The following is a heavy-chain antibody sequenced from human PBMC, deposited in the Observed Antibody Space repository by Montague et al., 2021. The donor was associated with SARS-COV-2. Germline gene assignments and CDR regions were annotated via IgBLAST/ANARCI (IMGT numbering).Heavy chain of an antibody. CDR3: AREYRIELWQTNWYFGL. J-gene: IGHJ2*01. CDR1: GGSISGYY. D-gene: IGHD5-18*01. Sequence: SETLSLTCTVSGGSISGYYWSGIRQPPGKGLEWIGYIYHSGNTKYNPSLKSRVSISADTSKNQFSLRLSSVTAADTAVYYCAREYRIELWQTNWYFGLWGRGTLVTVSS. CDR2: IYHSGNT. V-gene: IGHV4-59*01.